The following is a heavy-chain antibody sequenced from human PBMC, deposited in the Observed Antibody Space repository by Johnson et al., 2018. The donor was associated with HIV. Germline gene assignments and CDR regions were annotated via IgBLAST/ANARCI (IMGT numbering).Heavy chain of an antibody. CDR2: ISYDAGNK. CDR1: GFTFSSYG. D-gene: IGHD6-19*01. Sequence: QVQLVESGGGVVQPGRSLRLSCEASGFTFSSYGMHWVRQAPGKGLEWVAVISYDAGNKYYADSVKGRFTISRDNSKNTLYLQMNSLRAEDTALYYCARDRAGFDIWGQGTMVTVAS. J-gene: IGHJ3*02. CDR3: ARDRAGFDI. V-gene: IGHV3-30*03.